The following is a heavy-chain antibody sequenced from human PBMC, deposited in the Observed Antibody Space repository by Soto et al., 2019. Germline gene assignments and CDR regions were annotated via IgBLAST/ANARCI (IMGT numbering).Heavy chain of an antibody. CDR2: ISGSGGGT. CDR3: AKEGYSGYDPTYYLDY. V-gene: IGHV3-23*01. CDR1: GFTFSSYA. J-gene: IGHJ4*02. Sequence: EVQLLESGGGLVQPGGSLRLSCAASGFTFSSYAMTWVRQAPGKGLEWVSVISGSGGGTYYADSVKGRFTFSRDNSKNTLYLQMNSLRAEDTAVYYCAKEGYSGYDPTYYLDYWGQGTLVTVSS. D-gene: IGHD5-12*01.